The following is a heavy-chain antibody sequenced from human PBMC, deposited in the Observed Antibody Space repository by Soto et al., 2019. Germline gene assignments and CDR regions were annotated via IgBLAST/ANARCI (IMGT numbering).Heavy chain of an antibody. J-gene: IGHJ5*02. D-gene: IGHD3-22*01. CDR2: ISSGSSTI. V-gene: IGHV3-48*01. Sequence: EVQLVESGGGLVQPGGSLRLSCAASGFTFRSYSMNWVRQAPGKGLEWVSYISSGSSTIHYADSEKGRFTITRDNPKNSLFLQMTSQIADDTAVYYCARAGDSGGYYWCAPWGQGTLVTVSS. CDR1: GFTFRSYS. CDR3: ARAGDSGGYYWCAP.